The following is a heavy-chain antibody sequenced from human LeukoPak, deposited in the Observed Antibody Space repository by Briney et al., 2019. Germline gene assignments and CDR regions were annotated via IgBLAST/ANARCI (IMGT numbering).Heavy chain of an antibody. CDR2: ISYDGSNK. V-gene: IGHV3-30-3*01. D-gene: IGHD3-10*01. CDR3: AGQGLLWFGEVLDY. J-gene: IGHJ4*02. CDR1: GFTFSSYA. Sequence: GRSLRLSCAASGFTFSSYAMHWVRQAPGKGLEWVAVISYDGSNKYYADSVKGRFTISRDNSKNTLYLQMNSLRAEDTAVYYCAGQGLLWFGEVLDYWGQGTLVTVSS.